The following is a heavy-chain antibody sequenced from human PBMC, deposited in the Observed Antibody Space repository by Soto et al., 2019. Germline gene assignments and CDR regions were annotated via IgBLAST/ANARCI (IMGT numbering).Heavy chain of an antibody. D-gene: IGHD2-2*01. CDR2: ISAYNGNT. CDR1: GYTFTSYG. CDR3: AREADPNIVVVPAARWDY. V-gene: IGHV1-18*01. Sequence: QVQLVQSGAEVKKPGASVKVSCKASGYTFTSYGISWVRQAPGQGLEWMGWISAYNGNTNYAQKLQGRVTMTTDTPTSTAYMELRSLRSDDTAVYYCAREADPNIVVVPAARWDYWGQGTLVTVSS. J-gene: IGHJ4*02.